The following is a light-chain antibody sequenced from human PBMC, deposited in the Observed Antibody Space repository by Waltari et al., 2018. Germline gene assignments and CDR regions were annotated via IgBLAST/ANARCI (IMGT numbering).Light chain of an antibody. Sequence: DIQMTQSPSSVSASVGDRVTITCRASLRISRWLGWYQQKPGKAPKLLIYPASSLRSGVPSRFSGSGSGTDFTLTISSLQPEDFATYYCLQANSFPWTFGQGTKVE. CDR2: PAS. CDR3: LQANSFPWT. V-gene: IGKV1-12*01. J-gene: IGKJ1*01. CDR1: LRISRW.